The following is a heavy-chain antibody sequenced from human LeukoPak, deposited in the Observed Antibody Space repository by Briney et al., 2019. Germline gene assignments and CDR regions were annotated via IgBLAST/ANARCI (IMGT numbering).Heavy chain of an antibody. V-gene: IGHV4-34*01. CDR3: AAQYSGYVRLDY. J-gene: IGHJ4*02. D-gene: IGHD5-12*01. CDR2: ISHSGST. Sequence: SSETLSLTCAVYGGSFSGYYWSWIRQPPGKGLMWIGEISHSGSTNYNAYLKSRVTISVDTSKNQSSLRLRSVTAADTAVYYCAAQYSGYVRLDYWGEGTLVTVSS. CDR1: GGSFSGYY.